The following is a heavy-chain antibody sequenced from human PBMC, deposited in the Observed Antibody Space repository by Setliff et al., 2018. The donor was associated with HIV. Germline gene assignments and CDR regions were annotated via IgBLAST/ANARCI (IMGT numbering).Heavy chain of an antibody. V-gene: IGHV1-24*01. D-gene: IGHD3-9*01. CDR2: SDAEDGES. CDR3: ETVPLGDWSFDS. CDR1: GYPLSELS. Sequence: ASVKVSCKVSGYPLSELSIPWVRQAPGKGLEWMGGSDAEDGESVYAQKFQDRVTMTEEKSTDTPYMELSSLRSEYTAVYYRETVPLGDWSFDSWGQGTLVTVSS. J-gene: IGHJ4*02.